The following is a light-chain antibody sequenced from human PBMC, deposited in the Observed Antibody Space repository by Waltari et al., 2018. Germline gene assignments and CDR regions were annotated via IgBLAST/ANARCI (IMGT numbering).Light chain of an antibody. CDR3: GADHGSGSSFVYV. CDR1: TAYSNYK. J-gene: IGLJ1*01. V-gene: IGLV9-49*03. Sequence: QPVLTQPPSASASLGPSVTPPSPLSTAYSNYKVDCYQQRPGTGPRFVMRVGTGGIGGSKGDGIPDRFSVLGSGLNRYLTIKNIQEEDESDYHCGADHGSGSSFVYVFGTGTKVTV. CDR2: VGTGGIGG.